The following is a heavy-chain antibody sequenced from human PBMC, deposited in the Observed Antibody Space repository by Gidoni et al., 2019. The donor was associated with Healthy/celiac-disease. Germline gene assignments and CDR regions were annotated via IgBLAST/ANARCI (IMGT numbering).Heavy chain of an antibody. V-gene: IGHV3-7*03. D-gene: IGHD2-2*01. Sequence: EVQLVESGGGLVQPGGSLRLSCAASGFTFSSDWMSWVRQAPGKGLEWVANIKQDGSEKYYVDSVKGRFTISRDNAKNSLYLQMNSLRAEDTAVYYCARPSSTSCYYCAFDYWGQGTLVTVSS. CDR2: IKQDGSEK. CDR1: GFTFSSDW. CDR3: ARPSSTSCYYCAFDY. J-gene: IGHJ4*02.